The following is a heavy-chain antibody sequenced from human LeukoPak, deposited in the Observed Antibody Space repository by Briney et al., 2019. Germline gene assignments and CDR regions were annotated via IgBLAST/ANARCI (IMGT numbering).Heavy chain of an antibody. J-gene: IGHJ4*02. CDR2: IIPIFGTA. V-gene: IGHV1-69*01. CDR1: GGTFSSYA. Sequence: SVKVSCKASGGTFSSYAISWVRQAPGQGLEWMGGIIPIFGTANYAQKFQGRVTITADESTSTAYMELSSLRSEDTAVYYCARRTSIVGATTFGYWGQGTLVTVSS. D-gene: IGHD1-26*01. CDR3: ARRTSIVGATTFGY.